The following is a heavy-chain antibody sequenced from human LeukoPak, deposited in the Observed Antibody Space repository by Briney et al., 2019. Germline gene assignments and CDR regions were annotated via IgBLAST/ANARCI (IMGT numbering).Heavy chain of an antibody. CDR2: INPNIGAT. Sequence: ASVKVSCKASGYTFTGYFMHWVRQGPGQGLEWMGWINPNIGATKYARKFQGRVTMTRDTSISTAYMELSRLRSDDTAVYYCARDQEMGYYYGMDVWGQGTTVTVSS. D-gene: IGHD5-24*01. CDR1: GYTFTGYF. V-gene: IGHV1-2*02. J-gene: IGHJ6*02. CDR3: ARDQEMGYYYGMDV.